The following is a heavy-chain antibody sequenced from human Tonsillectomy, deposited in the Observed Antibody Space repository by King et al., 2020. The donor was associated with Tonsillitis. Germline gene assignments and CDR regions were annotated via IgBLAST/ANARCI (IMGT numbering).Heavy chain of an antibody. V-gene: IGHV5-51*01. J-gene: IGHJ3*02. D-gene: IGHD2-21*02. Sequence: QLVQSGAEVKKPGESLKISCKGSGYSFTSYWIGWVRQMPGKGLEWMGIIYPGDSDTRYSPSFQGQVTISADKSISTAYLQWSSLKASDTAMYYCATDIVVVTAAGGAFDIWGQGTMVTVSS. CDR2: IYPGDSDT. CDR1: GYSFTSYW. CDR3: ATDIVVVTAAGGAFDI.